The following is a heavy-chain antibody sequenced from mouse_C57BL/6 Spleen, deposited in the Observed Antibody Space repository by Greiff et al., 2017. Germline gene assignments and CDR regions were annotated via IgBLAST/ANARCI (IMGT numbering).Heavy chain of an antibody. V-gene: IGHV1-69*01. CDR3: ASSRYGLPFDY. CDR1: GYNFTSYW. J-gene: IGHJ2*01. CDR2: IDPSDSYT. Sequence: QVQLQQPGAELVMPGASVKLSCKASGYNFTSYWMHWVKQRTGQGLEWIGEIDPSDSYTNYTQKFKGKATLTVDKSSSTAYMQLSSLTSEDSAVYYCASSRYGLPFDYWGQGTTLTVSS. D-gene: IGHD2-10*02.